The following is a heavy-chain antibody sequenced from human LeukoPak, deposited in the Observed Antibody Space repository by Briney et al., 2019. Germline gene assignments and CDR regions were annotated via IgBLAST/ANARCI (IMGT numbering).Heavy chain of an antibody. V-gene: IGHV3-23*01. Sequence: GGSLRLSCAASGFTFSSYAMSWVRQAPGRGLEWVSAISGSGGSTYYADSVKGRFTISRDNSKNTLYLQMNSLRAEDTAVYYCAKDWGYCGGDCYTYYFDYWGQGTLVTVSS. CDR2: ISGSGGST. D-gene: IGHD2-21*02. CDR3: AKDWGYCGGDCYTYYFDY. J-gene: IGHJ4*02. CDR1: GFTFSSYA.